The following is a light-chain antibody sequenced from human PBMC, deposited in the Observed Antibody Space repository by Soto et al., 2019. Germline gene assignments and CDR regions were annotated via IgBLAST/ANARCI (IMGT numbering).Light chain of an antibody. V-gene: IGLV2-11*01. CDR2: DVS. Sequence: QSALTQPRSVSGSPGQSVTISCTGTSRDVGDYNYVSWYQQHPGKVPKLMIYDVSERPSGVPDRFSGSKSGNMASLTISGLQAEDEADYHCCSSAGSYVVFGGGTELTVL. J-gene: IGLJ2*01. CDR3: CSSAGSYVV. CDR1: SRDVGDYNY.